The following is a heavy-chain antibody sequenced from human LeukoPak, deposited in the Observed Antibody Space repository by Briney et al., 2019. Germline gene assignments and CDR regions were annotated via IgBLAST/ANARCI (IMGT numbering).Heavy chain of an antibody. D-gene: IGHD3/OR15-3a*01. V-gene: IGHV1-2*02. CDR2: IYCNSGGT. CDR3: ATLGLRDAEVES. Sequence: ASVKVSCKASGFTFAGQFFHWVRQAPGHGLEWLVWIYCNSGGTVYAPSFQGRVTMAWDTSVSTAHMELSGLTSADTYLYYCATLGLRDAEVESWGQGTLVTVSS. CDR1: GFTFAGQF. J-gene: IGHJ4*02.